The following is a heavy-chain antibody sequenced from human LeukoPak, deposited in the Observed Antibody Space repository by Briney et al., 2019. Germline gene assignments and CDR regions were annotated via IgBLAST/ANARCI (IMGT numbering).Heavy chain of an antibody. J-gene: IGHJ4*02. V-gene: IGHV3-49*04. CDR2: IRSKTYDGTT. CDR3: TRVWLQYFDY. Sequence: GGSLRLSCTASGFTFGDYAMSWVRQAPGKGLEWVGFIRSKTYDGTTEYAASVKGRFTISRDGSKRIAYLQMNSLKTDDTAVYYCTRVWLQYFDYWGQGTLITVSS. CDR1: GFTFGDYA. D-gene: IGHD5-24*01.